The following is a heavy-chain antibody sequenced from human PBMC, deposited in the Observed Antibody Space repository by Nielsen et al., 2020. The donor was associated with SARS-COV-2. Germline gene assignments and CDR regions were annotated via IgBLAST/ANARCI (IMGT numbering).Heavy chain of an antibody. V-gene: IGHV4-30-4*01. D-gene: IGHD3-3*01. CDR2: IYYSGST. J-gene: IGHJ6*02. CDR1: GGSISSGDYY. Sequence: SETLSLTCTVSGGSISSGDYYWSWIRQPPGKGLEWIGYIYYSGSTYYNPSFKSRVTISVDTSKNQFSLKLSSVTAADTALYYCTRKRVGGITMFGVVTRSGMYVWGQGTTVTVSS. CDR3: TRKRVGGITMFGVVTRSGMYV.